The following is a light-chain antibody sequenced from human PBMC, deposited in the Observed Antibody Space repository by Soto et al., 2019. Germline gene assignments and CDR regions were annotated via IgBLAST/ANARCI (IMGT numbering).Light chain of an antibody. Sequence: AIQMTQYPSSLSASVGDTVTIVCRASQDIKTDLAWYQQTPGKAPKLLIYAASTLHSGVPSRFSGSGSGTDFTITVSGLQPEDFVSYYCLQDYNYLTFGGGTKV. J-gene: IGKJ4*01. CDR2: AAS. V-gene: IGKV1-6*01. CDR3: LQDYNYLT. CDR1: QDIKTD.